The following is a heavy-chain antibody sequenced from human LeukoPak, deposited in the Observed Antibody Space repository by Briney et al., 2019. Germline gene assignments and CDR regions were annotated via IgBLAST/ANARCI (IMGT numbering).Heavy chain of an antibody. CDR2: IIPILSIA. V-gene: IGHV1-69*04. D-gene: IGHD5-12*01. CDR3: ARDGEMATSYFDY. J-gene: IGHJ4*02. CDR1: GGTFSSYA. Sequence: SVKVSCKASGGTFSSYAISWVRQAPGQGLEWMGRIIPILSIANYAQKFQGRVTITADKSTSTAYMELSSLRSEDTAVYYCARDGEMATSYFDYWGQGTLVTVSS.